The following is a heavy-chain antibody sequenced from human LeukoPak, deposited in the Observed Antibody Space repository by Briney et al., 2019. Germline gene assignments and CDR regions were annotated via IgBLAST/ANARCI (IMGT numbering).Heavy chain of an antibody. CDR3: ASNIVATIWYYYGMDV. CDR1: GGTFSSYA. J-gene: IGHJ6*02. V-gene: IGHV1-69*04. CDR2: IIPILGIA. D-gene: IGHD5-12*01. Sequence: SVKVSCKASGGTFSSYAISWVRQAPGRGLAWMGRIIPILGIANYAQKFQGRVTITAHKSTSTAYMELSTLRSEDTAVYYCASNIVATIWYYYGMDVWGQGTTVTVSS.